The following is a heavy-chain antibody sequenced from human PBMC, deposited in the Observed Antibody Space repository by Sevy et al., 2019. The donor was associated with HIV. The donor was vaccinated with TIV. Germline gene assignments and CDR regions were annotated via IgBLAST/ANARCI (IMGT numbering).Heavy chain of an antibody. CDR1: GGSISSYY. Sequence: SQTLSLTCTVSGGSISSYYWSWIRQPAGKGLEWIGRIYTSGSTNYNPSLKSRVTMSVDTSKNQFSLKLSSVTAADTVVYYCAREGGYSLYYYGMDVWGQGTTVTVSS. J-gene: IGHJ6*02. CDR2: IYTSGST. CDR3: AREGGYSLYYYGMDV. D-gene: IGHD2-21*01. V-gene: IGHV4-4*07.